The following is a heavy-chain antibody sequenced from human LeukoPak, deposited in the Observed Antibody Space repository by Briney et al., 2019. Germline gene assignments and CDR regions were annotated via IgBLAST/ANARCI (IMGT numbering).Heavy chain of an antibody. J-gene: IGHJ4*02. Sequence: GGSLRLSCAASGFTFSDYWMSWVRQAPGQGLEWVAKISQDGREQHFVDSVKGRFTISRDNAKNLLFLQTDSLRAEDTAAYYCAGGALDYWGPGTLVTVSS. CDR2: ISQDGREQ. V-gene: IGHV3-7*04. CDR3: AGGALDY. CDR1: GFTFSDYW.